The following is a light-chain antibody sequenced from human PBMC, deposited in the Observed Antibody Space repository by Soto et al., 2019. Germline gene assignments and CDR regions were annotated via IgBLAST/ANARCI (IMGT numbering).Light chain of an antibody. Sequence: EIGLTQSPGTLSLSPGERATLSCRASQSVTNNYLAWYQQKPGQAPRLLMYGASSRATDVPDRFSGSGSGTDFTLTINRLEPEDFAVYYCQHYGTSPRTFGPGTKVDIK. J-gene: IGKJ1*01. CDR2: GAS. V-gene: IGKV3-20*01. CDR3: QHYGTSPRT. CDR1: QSVTNNY.